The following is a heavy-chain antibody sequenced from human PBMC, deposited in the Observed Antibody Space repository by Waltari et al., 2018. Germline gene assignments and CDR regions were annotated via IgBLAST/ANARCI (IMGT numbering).Heavy chain of an antibody. CDR1: GYTFNNYA. CDR3: ARGYAHCNDGGCFSNWLDP. Sequence: QVHLVQSGAEVKKPGSSVKVSCTASGYTFNNYAITWVRQATGQGLEWMGGINPMFGKEKYAQKFQGRLTIAADESTSTAYMELRSLTSEDTATYYCARGYAHCNDGGCFSNWLDPWGQGTLVTVSS. V-gene: IGHV1-69*13. D-gene: IGHD2-15*01. J-gene: IGHJ5*02. CDR2: INPMFGKE.